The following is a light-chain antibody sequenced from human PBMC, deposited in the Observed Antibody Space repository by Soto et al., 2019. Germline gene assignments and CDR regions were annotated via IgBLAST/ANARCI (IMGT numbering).Light chain of an antibody. CDR1: ENVRTF. J-gene: IGKJ1*01. V-gene: IGKV3-11*01. Sequence: EVVLTQSPATLSLSPGERATLSCRASENVRTFVDWYQQKPGQAPRLLIYDASNRATGIPVRFSGSGSGTDYTLTITNLESEDFAVYYCQQRSNWPWTFGQGTKVDIK. CDR3: QQRSNWPWT. CDR2: DAS.